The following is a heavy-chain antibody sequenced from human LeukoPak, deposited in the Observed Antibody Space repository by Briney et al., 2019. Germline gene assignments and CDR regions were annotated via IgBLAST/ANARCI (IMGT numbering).Heavy chain of an antibody. V-gene: IGHV3-33*06. D-gene: IGHD4-17*01. Sequence: GRSLRLSCAASGFTFSSFGLHWVRQAPGKGLEWVALIRSDGSSKNYADSVTGRFTISRDTSKHTVHLQMNNLRAEDTAVYYCAKWSGDYPSYYLDYWGQGTLVTVSS. CDR2: IRSDGSSK. J-gene: IGHJ4*02. CDR3: AKWSGDYPSYYLDY. CDR1: GFTFSSFG.